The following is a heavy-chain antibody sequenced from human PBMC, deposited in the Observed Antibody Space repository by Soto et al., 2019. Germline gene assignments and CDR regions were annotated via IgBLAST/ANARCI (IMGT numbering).Heavy chain of an antibody. Sequence: SVKVSCKASGGSFGKSAINWVRQTPGQGLEWLGGFIPVYRTLNYAQKFQGRVTITADESTGTAYMTLSSLASDDTAVYYCATGVIWIGYFTVDSWGQGXRVTVYS. CDR1: GGSFGKSA. V-gene: IGHV1-69*13. CDR2: FIPVYRTL. CDR3: ATGVIWIGYFTVDS. J-gene: IGHJ4*02. D-gene: IGHD3-3*01.